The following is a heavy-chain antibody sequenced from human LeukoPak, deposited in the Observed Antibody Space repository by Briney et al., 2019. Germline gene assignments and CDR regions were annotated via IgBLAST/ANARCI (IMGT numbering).Heavy chain of an antibody. V-gene: IGHV3-23*01. CDR1: GFTFTSYA. CDR3: AKDSRLIITYFDS. J-gene: IGHJ4*02. D-gene: IGHD3-22*01. Sequence: GGSLRLSCATSGFTFTSYAMSWVRQAPGKGLEWLSGISSGGGNTYYADSVRGRLTISRYNSKNTLYLQMHSLRADDTAVYFCAKDSRLIITYFDSWGQGTLVTVSS. CDR2: ISSGGGNT.